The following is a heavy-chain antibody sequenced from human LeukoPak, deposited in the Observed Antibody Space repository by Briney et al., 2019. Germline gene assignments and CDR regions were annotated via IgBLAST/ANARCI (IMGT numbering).Heavy chain of an antibody. CDR3: ARDENSYYMDV. V-gene: IGHV4-30-4*08. CDR2: ISYSERT. CDR1: GVSISSGDYY. Sequence: PSETLSLTCAVSGVSISSGDYYWTWIRQPPGKGLEWIGYISYSERTYYNPSLKSGITISLDTSKNQFSLKVTSVTAADTAVYYCARDENSYYMDVWGTGTTVTVSS. J-gene: IGHJ6*03.